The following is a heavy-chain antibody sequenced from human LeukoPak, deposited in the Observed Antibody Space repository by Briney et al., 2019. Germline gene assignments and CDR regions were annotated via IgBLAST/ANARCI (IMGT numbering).Heavy chain of an antibody. J-gene: IGHJ2*01. D-gene: IGHD2/OR15-2a*01. Sequence: SSETLSLTCTVSGGSISTSNYYWTWIRQTPGKGLEWIGYIYSNGNTKYNPSLKSRVTISVDTSKNQFSLKLSSMTAADTAVYYCAGDSNKYWSYFDLWGRGTLVTVSS. CDR1: GGSISTSNYY. CDR3: AGDSNKYWSYFDL. V-gene: IGHV4-61*01. CDR2: IYSNGNT.